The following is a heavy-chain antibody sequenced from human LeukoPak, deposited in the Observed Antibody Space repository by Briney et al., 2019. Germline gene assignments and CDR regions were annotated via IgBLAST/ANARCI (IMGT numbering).Heavy chain of an antibody. V-gene: IGHV4-4*07. D-gene: IGHD4-17*01. CDR2: IYTSGST. J-gene: IGHJ4*02. Sequence: PSGTLSLTCTVSGGSISSYYWSWIRQPAGKGLEWIGRIYTSGSTNYNPSLKSRVTMSVDTSKNQFSLKLSSVTAADTAVYYCARYTVTTFGPHFDFWGQGTLVTVSS. CDR1: GGSISSYY. CDR3: ARYTVTTFGPHFDF.